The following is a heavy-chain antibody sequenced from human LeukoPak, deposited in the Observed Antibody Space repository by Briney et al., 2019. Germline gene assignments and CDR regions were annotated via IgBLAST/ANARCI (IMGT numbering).Heavy chain of an antibody. D-gene: IGHD2-15*01. CDR3: VPPGYCSGTSCPHY. CDR2: ISTNGGST. Sequence: GGSLRLSCSTSGFTFSSYDMHWVRQAPGKGLEYVSAISTNGGSTYYADSVKGRFTISRDNSKNTLYLQMSSLRAEDTAVYYCVPPGYCSGTSCPHYWGQGALVAVSS. CDR1: GFTFSSYD. V-gene: IGHV3-64D*06. J-gene: IGHJ4*02.